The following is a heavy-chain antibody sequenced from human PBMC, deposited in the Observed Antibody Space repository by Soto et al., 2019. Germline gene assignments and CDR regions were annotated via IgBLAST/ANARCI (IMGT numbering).Heavy chain of an antibody. J-gene: IGHJ4*02. V-gene: IGHV4-34*01. CDR3: ARAIAAAGGIKTKVDY. CDR2: INHSGST. CDR1: GGSFSGYY. D-gene: IGHD6-13*01. Sequence: SETLSLTCAVYGGSFSGYYWSWIRQPPGKGLEWIGEINHSGSTNYNPSLKSRVTISVDTPKNQFSLKLSSVTAADTAVYYCARAIAAAGGIKTKVDYWGQGTLVTVSS.